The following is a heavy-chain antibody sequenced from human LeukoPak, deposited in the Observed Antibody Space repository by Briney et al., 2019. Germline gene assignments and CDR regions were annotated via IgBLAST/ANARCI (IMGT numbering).Heavy chain of an antibody. CDR3: ARDGPMVRGVDHYYFDY. J-gene: IGHJ4*02. D-gene: IGHD3-10*01. CDR1: GFTFSSYA. Sequence: GGSLRLSCAASGFTFSSYAMHWVRQAPGKGLEWVAVISYDGSNKYYADSVKGRFTISRDNSKNTLYLQMNSLRAEDTAVYYCARDGPMVRGVDHYYFDYWGQGTLVTVSS. V-gene: IGHV3-30*04. CDR2: ISYDGSNK.